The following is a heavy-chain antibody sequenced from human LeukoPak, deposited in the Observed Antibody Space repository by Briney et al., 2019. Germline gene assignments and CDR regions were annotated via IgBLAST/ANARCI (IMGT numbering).Heavy chain of an antibody. CDR2: IGTAGDT. D-gene: IGHD5-12*01. Sequence: GGSLRLSCAASGFTFSSYDMHWVRQATGKGLEWVSAIGTAGDTYYPGSVKGRFTISRENAKNSLYLQMNSLRAGDTAVYYCARDGGYSGYEHWGQGTLVTVSS. J-gene: IGHJ4*02. CDR1: GFTFSSYD. V-gene: IGHV3-13*01. CDR3: ARDGGYSGYEH.